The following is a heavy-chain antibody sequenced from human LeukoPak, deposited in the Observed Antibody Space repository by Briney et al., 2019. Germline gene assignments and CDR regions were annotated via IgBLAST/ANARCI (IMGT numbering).Heavy chain of an antibody. CDR2: IYPGDSDT. V-gene: IGHV5-51*01. Sequence: GESLKISCKGSGYSFTNYWIGWVRQMPGKGLEWMGIIYPGDSDTRYSPSFQGQVTISADKSISTAHLQWSSLKASDTALYYCAKLLERAYSFGSVDYWGQGTLLTVSS. CDR3: AKLLERAYSFGSVDY. CDR1: GYSFTNYW. D-gene: IGHD5-18*01. J-gene: IGHJ4*02.